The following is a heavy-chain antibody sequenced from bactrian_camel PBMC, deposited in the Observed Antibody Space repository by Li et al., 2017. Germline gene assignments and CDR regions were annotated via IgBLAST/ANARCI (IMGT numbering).Heavy chain of an antibody. Sequence: VQLVESGGGLVQPGGSLRLSCVASGFTFSTSHMTWVRQAPGKGLEWVSRISGSGRNANYADSVKGRFTISRDNAKKTLYLQMNSLKPEDTAMYFCSSLYNRYWGQGTQVTVS. CDR3: SSLYNRY. V-gene: IGHV3S40*01. J-gene: IGHJ4*01. CDR1: GFTFSTSH. CDR2: ISGSGRNA.